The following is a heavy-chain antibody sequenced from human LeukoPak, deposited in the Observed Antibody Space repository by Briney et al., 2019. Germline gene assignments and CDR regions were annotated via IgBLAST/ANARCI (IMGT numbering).Heavy chain of an antibody. D-gene: IGHD6-25*01. Sequence: ASVKVSCKVSGYTLTELSMHWVRQAPGKGLEWMGGFDPEDDDTIYAQKIQGRVIMTEDTSTDTAYMELSSLRSEDTAVYYCATLAAAGDFDYWGQGTLVTVSS. J-gene: IGHJ4*02. CDR3: ATLAAAGDFDY. CDR2: FDPEDDDT. V-gene: IGHV1-24*01. CDR1: GYTLTELS.